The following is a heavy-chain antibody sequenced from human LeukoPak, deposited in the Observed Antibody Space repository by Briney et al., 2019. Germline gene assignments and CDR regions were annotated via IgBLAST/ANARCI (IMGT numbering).Heavy chain of an antibody. CDR3: AKDPGEFEVLLLYFDY. J-gene: IGHJ4*02. D-gene: IGHD3-10*01. CDR1: GFTFNTYP. Sequence: PGGSLRLSCAASGFTFNTYPMIWVRQAPGKGLEWVSAISGSGGSTYYADSVKGRFTISRDNSKNTLYLQMNSLRAEDTAVYYCAKDPGEFEVLLLYFDYWGQGTLVTVSS. V-gene: IGHV3-23*01. CDR2: ISGSGGST.